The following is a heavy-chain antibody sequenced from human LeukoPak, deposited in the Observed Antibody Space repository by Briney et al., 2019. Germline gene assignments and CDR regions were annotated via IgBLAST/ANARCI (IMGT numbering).Heavy chain of an antibody. J-gene: IGHJ5*02. D-gene: IGHD4-17*01. CDR1: GXPFSSFG. CDR3: ARDGTVTAGPFDP. Sequence: GRSLRLSCAAPGXPFSSFGMHWLRQAPGKGLEWVAFIWYDGSNKYYADSVKGRFTISRDNSKNTLYLQMNSLTAEDTAVYYCARDGTVTAGPFDPWGGGTLVTVSS. V-gene: IGHV3-33*01. CDR2: IWYDGSNK.